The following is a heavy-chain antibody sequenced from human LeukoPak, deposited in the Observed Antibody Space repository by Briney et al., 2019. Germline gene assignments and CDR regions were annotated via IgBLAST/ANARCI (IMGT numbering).Heavy chain of an antibody. D-gene: IGHD1-1*01. Sequence: SVTVSCTASGGTFSSYAISWVRQAPGQGLEWMGGIIPIFGTANYAQKFQGRVTITADESTSTAYMELSSLRSEDTAVYYCARENSTGTTYYYGMDVWGQGTTVTVSS. CDR3: ARENSTGTTYYYGMDV. CDR2: IIPIFGTA. V-gene: IGHV1-69*13. CDR1: GGTFSSYA. J-gene: IGHJ6*02.